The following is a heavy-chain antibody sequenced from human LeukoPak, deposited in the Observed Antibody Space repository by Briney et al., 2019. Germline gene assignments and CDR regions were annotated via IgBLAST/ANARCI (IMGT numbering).Heavy chain of an antibody. CDR2: IVGAGGIT. Sequence: GGSLRLSCAASGFTFSSYAMNWVRQAPGKGLEWVSAIVGAGGITYYADSVEGRFTISRDNSKNTLYLQMNSLRAEDTAVYYCAKSYGGNSHDAFDIWGQGTLVTVSS. J-gene: IGHJ3*02. D-gene: IGHD4-23*01. V-gene: IGHV3-23*01. CDR3: AKSYGGNSHDAFDI. CDR1: GFTFSSYA.